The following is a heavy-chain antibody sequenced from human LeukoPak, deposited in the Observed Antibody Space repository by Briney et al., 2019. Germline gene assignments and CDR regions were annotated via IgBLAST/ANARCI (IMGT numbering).Heavy chain of an antibody. CDR1: GFTVSSNY. J-gene: IGHJ4*02. CDR3: ARGYRARAVAGTVDY. Sequence: GGSLRLSCAASGFTVSSNYMSWVRQAPGKGLEWVANIKQDGSEKYYVDSVKGRFTISRDNAKNSLYLQMNSLRAEDTAVYYCARGYRARAVAGTVDYWGQGTLVTVSS. D-gene: IGHD6-19*01. CDR2: IKQDGSEK. V-gene: IGHV3-7*03.